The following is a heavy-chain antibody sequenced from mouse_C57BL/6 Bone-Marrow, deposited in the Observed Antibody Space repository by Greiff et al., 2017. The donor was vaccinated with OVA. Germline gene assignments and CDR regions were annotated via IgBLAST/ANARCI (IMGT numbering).Heavy chain of an antibody. V-gene: IGHV5-17*01. CDR1: GFTFSDYG. CDR2: ISSGSSTI. CDR3: AYPYYYAMDY. J-gene: IGHJ4*01. Sequence: EVHLVESGGGLVKPGGSLKLSCAASGFTFSDYGMHWVRQAPEKGLEWVAYISSGSSTIYYADTVKGRFTISRDNAKNTLFLQMTSLRSEDTAMYYCAYPYYYAMDYWGQGTSVTVSS. D-gene: IGHD5-1*01.